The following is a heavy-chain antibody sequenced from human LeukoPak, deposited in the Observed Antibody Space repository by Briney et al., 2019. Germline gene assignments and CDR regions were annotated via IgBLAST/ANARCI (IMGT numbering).Heavy chain of an antibody. D-gene: IGHD2-15*01. CDR3: ATLAIVEAGAI. V-gene: IGHV3-48*03. CDR2: ISSSGSTI. J-gene: IGHJ4*02. CDR1: GFPFSSYE. Sequence: PGGSLRLSCAASGFPFSSYEMNWVRQAPGKGLEWVSYISSSGSTIYYADFVKGRFTISRDNAKNSLYLQMNSLRAEDTAVYYCATLAIVEAGAIWGQGTPVTVSS.